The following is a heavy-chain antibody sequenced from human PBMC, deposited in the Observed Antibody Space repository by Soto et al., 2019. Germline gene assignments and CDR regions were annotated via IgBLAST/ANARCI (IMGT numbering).Heavy chain of an antibody. CDR2: IYYSGST. D-gene: IGHD2-15*01. V-gene: IGHV4-30-4*01. CDR1: GGSISSGDYY. J-gene: IGHJ4*02. Sequence: QVQLQESGPGLVKPSQTLSLTCTVSGGSISSGDYYWSWIRQPPGKGLEWIGYIYYSGSTYYNPSLKSRVTISVDTSKNQFSLKLSSVTAADTAVYYCARAADCSGGSCYFFLGYWGQETLVTVSS. CDR3: ARAADCSGGSCYFFLGY.